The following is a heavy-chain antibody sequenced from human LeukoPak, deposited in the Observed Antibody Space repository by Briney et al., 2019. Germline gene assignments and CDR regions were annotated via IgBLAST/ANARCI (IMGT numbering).Heavy chain of an antibody. CDR1: GFTFSRYE. D-gene: IGHD3-9*01. J-gene: IGHJ6*04. Sequence: SGGSLRLSCAASGFTFSRYEMHWVRRAPGEGLEGGSYTSSSGSNIYYADSVKGRFTISRDNAKNALYLQMNSLRAEDTAVYYCAALGADYDILTGYSRLGYYGMDVWGKGTTVTVSS. CDR2: TSSSGSNI. V-gene: IGHV3-48*03. CDR3: AALGADYDILTGYSRLGYYGMDV.